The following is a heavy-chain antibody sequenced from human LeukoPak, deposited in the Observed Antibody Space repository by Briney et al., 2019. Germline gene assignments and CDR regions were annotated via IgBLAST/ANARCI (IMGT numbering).Heavy chain of an antibody. CDR1: GGSFSGYY. D-gene: IGHD3-10*01. Sequence: SDTLSLTCAAYGGSFSGYYWSWIRQPPGKGLEWIGEINHSGSTNYNPDLKSRVTSSVDTSKNQFSPKLSSVTVTDTAVYYCPSIRASGSYTVPSYWGQGTLFTVSS. CDR3: PSIRASGSYTVPSY. J-gene: IGHJ4*02. V-gene: IGHV4-34*01. CDR2: INHSGST.